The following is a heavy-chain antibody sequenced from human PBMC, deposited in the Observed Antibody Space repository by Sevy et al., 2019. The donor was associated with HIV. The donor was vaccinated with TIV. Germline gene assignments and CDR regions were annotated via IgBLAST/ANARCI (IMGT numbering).Heavy chain of an antibody. D-gene: IGHD2-15*01. CDR3: ARVVAYCSGGSCFPGYYYGMDV. J-gene: IGHJ6*02. CDR1: GFTFSNYN. Sequence: GGSLRLSCAASGFTFSNYNMNWVRQAPGKGLEWVSSISSSSNYISYADSMKGRFTISRDNAKNSLYLEMNSLRAEVTAVYYCARVVAYCSGGSCFPGYYYGMDVWGQGTTVTVSS. V-gene: IGHV3-21*01. CDR2: ISSSSNYI.